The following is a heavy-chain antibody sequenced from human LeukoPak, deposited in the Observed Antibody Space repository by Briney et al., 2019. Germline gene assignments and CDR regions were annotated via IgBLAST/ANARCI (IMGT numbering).Heavy chain of an antibody. CDR1: GGSISSSSYF. CDR2: VHYSGST. J-gene: IGHJ4*02. V-gene: IGHV4-39*07. CDR3: ARGRSTPKQKYYDYVWGSWRRKLYYFYN. Sequence: PSETLSLTCSVSGGSISSSSYFWGWIRQPPGKGLEWIASVHYSGSTYYNPSLKSRVTISVDTSKNQFSLKLSSVTAADTAVYYCARGRSTPKQKYYDYVWGSWRRKLYYFYNCVQGTGATVSS. D-gene: IGHD3-16*01.